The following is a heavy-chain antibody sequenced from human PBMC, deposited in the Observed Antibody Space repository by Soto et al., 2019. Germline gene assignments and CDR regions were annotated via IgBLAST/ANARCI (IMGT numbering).Heavy chain of an antibody. V-gene: IGHV2-5*01. J-gene: IGHJ4*02. D-gene: IGHD2-8*01. Sequence: SGPTLVNPTQTLTLTCTFSASSLSTNGVGVGWIRQPPGKPLEWLAVIYWNEDKRYSRSLKSRLSITKDTSKNQVVLTRTTMDPVDTATYYCVHTVMVHTITGGHYFGYWGTGIRGTVSS. CDR2: IYWNEDK. CDR3: VHTVMVHTITGGHYFGY. CDR1: ASSLSTNGVG.